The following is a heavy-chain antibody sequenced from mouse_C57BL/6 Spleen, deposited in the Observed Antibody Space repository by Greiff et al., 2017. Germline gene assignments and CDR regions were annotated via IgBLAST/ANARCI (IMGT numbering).Heavy chain of an antibody. CDR3: ARRDLGDWYFDV. V-gene: IGHV8-12*01. D-gene: IGHD4-1*01. CDR2: IYWDDDK. J-gene: IGHJ1*03. CDR1: GFSLSTSGMG. Sequence: QVTLKVCGPGILQSSQTLSLTCSFSGFSLSTSGMGVSWIRQPSGKGLEWLAHIYWDDDKRYNPSLKSRLTISKDTSRNQVFLKITSVDTADTATYYCARRDLGDWYFDVWGTGTTVTVSS.